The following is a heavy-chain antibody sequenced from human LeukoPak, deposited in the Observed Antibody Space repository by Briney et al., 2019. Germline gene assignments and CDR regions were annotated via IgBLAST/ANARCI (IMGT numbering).Heavy chain of an antibody. CDR2: ISGSGGST. CDR1: GFTFSSYA. J-gene: IGHJ4*02. Sequence: GGSLRLSCAASGFTFSSYAMSWVRQAPGKGLEWVSAISGSGGSTYYADSVKDRFTISRDNSKNTLYLQMNSLRAEDTAVYYCAKVGDFYGDYVGYFDYWGQGTLVTVSS. V-gene: IGHV3-23*01. CDR3: AKVGDFYGDYVGYFDY. D-gene: IGHD4-17*01.